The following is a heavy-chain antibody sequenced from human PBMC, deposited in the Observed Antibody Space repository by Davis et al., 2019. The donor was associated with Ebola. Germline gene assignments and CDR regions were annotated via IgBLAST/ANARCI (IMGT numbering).Heavy chain of an antibody. CDR3: ARGKNWGHNWFDP. J-gene: IGHJ5*02. D-gene: IGHD7-27*01. CDR2: FPFDGNTI. Sequence: GESLKISCTASGFRVFNYAMHWVRQAPGKGLEWVAVFPFDGNTIRYGDSVKGRFTISRDNAENTVYLQMSDLRAEDTAVYFCARGKNWGHNWFDPWGQGTLVTVSS. CDR1: GFRVFNYA. V-gene: IGHV3-33*01.